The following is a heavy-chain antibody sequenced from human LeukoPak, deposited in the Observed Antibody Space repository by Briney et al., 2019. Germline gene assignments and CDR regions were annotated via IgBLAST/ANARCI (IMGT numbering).Heavy chain of an antibody. CDR3: ARDWYAMDV. V-gene: IGHV3-30*04. D-gene: IGHD2-8*01. Sequence: GGSLRLSCAASGLSFSTFPMHWVRRAPGKGLEWVAVISYDGSNKHDADSVKGRFTISRDNSKNTLYLQMNSLTPEDTAVYYCARDWYAMDVWGQGTTVTVSS. CDR1: GLSFSTFP. CDR2: ISYDGSNK. J-gene: IGHJ6*02.